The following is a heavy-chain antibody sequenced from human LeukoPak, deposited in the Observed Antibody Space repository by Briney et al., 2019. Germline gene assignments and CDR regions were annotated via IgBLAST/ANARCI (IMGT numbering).Heavy chain of an antibody. CDR2: SYSNGNT. V-gene: IGHV4-39*01. Sequence: TSSETLSLTCAVSGGSISCSNYYWGRVRRSRGKGLEWIGTSYSNGNTCYNASFKGQVTMYIDTSKNQSSLKLSSVTAADTAMYYCAKSNGYGLIDYWGQGTLVTVSS. CDR3: AKSNGYGLIDY. CDR1: GGSISCSNYY. J-gene: IGHJ4*02. D-gene: IGHD5-12*01.